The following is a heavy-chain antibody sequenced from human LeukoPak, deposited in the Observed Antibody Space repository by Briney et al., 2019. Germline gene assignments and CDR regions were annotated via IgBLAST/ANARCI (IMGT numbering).Heavy chain of an antibody. D-gene: IGHD6-13*01. CDR3: TRAQYSSSWYEGAFDY. CDR2: IRSKAYGGTT. Sequence: GGSLRLSCTASGFTFGDYAMSWFRQAPGKGLEWVGFIRSKAYGGTTEYAASVKGRFTISRDDSKSIAYLQMNSLKTEDTAVYYCTRAQYSSSWYEGAFDYWGQGTLVTVSS. V-gene: IGHV3-49*03. J-gene: IGHJ4*02. CDR1: GFTFGDYA.